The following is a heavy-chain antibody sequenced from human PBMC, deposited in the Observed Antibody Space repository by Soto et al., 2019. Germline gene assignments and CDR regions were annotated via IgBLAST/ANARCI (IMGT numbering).Heavy chain of an antibody. D-gene: IGHD3-22*01. Sequence: QVQLVQSGAEVKKPGSSVKVSCKASGGTFSSNAISWVRQAPGQGLEWMGGIIPIFGTANYAQKIQGRVTTTADEATSTAYMELSSMRYEATAVYYCARSHLDYYDSSDYYRLQYSGQGTLDTVSS. J-gene: IGHJ4*02. CDR2: IIPIFGTA. V-gene: IGHV1-69*01. CDR1: GGTFSSNA. CDR3: ARSHLDYYDSSDYYRLQY.